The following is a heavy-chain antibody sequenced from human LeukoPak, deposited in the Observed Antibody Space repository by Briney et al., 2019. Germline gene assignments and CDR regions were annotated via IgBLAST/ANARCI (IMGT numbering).Heavy chain of an antibody. V-gene: IGHV3-21*04. Sequence: PGGSLRLSCAASGFTFSSYSMNWVRQAPGKGLEWVSSISSSSSYIYYADSVKGRFTISRDNAKNSLYLQMNSLRAEDTAVYYCAKDRRGVVVIDAFDIWGQGTMVTVSS. CDR1: GFTFSSYS. CDR3: AKDRRGVVVIDAFDI. CDR2: ISSSSSYI. J-gene: IGHJ3*02. D-gene: IGHD3-22*01.